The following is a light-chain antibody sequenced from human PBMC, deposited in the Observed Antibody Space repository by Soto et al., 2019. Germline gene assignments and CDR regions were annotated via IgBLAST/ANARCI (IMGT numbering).Light chain of an antibody. CDR3: QQHINWPLT. CDR2: GAS. Sequence: EIFLTQSPDTLSLSPGERATLSCRASQSVSSNLAWYQHKPGQAPRLLTYGASTRATGIPARFSGSGSGADFTLTISSLEPEDFALYYCQQHINWPLTFGGGTKVDIK. CDR1: QSVSSN. V-gene: IGKV3-11*01. J-gene: IGKJ4*01.